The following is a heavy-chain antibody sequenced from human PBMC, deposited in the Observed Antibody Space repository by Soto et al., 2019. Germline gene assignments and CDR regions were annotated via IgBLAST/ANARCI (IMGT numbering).Heavy chain of an antibody. CDR2: ISAYNANA. J-gene: IGHJ4*02. Sequence: QIPLLQSGAEVKKPGASVKVTCKASGYTFRNFGISWVRQAPGQGLEWMGWISAYNANANYAQKFQGRLTMPADTSTSTAYMELRSLRSDDTAVYYCARENSYFDYWGQGTLVTVSS. CDR3: ARENSYFDY. V-gene: IGHV1-18*01. CDR1: GYTFRNFG.